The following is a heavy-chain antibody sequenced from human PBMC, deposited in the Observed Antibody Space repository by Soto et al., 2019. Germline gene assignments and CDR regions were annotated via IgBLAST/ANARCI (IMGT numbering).Heavy chain of an antibody. CDR3: AKPGSSWSIFDY. CDR2: ISGSGGST. CDR1: GFTFSSYA. J-gene: IGHJ4*02. Sequence: GGSLRLSCAASGFTFSSYAMSWVRQAPGKGLEWVSAISGSGGSTYYADSVKGRFTISRDNSKNTLYLQMNSLIAEDTAVYYCAKPGSSWSIFDYWGQGTLVTVSS. D-gene: IGHD6-13*01. V-gene: IGHV3-23*01.